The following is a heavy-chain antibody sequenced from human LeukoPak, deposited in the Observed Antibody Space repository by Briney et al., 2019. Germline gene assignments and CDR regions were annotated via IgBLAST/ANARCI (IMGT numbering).Heavy chain of an antibody. CDR3: ARSDSGYDYYYYYGMDV. Sequence: GGSLRLSCAASGFTVSSNYMSWVRQAPGKGLEWVSVIYSGGSTYYADSVKGRFTISRDNSKNTLYLQMNSLRAEDTAVYYCARSDSGYDYYYYYGMDVWGQGTTVTVPS. V-gene: IGHV3-66*01. J-gene: IGHJ6*02. CDR1: GFTVSSNY. CDR2: IYSGGST. D-gene: IGHD5-12*01.